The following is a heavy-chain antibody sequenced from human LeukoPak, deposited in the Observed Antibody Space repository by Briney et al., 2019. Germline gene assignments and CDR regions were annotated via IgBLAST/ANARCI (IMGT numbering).Heavy chain of an antibody. CDR3: ARRINYYDSSGYYYVRYFDS. J-gene: IGHJ4*02. Sequence: QPGGSLRLSCAASGFTFSSYWMYWVRQAPGKGPVWVARINTDGSSLNYADSVKGRFTISRDNAKNTLYLQMNSLGAEDTAVYYCARRINYYDSSGYYYVRYFDSRGQGTLVAVSS. CDR1: GFTFSSYW. V-gene: IGHV3-74*01. D-gene: IGHD3-22*01. CDR2: INTDGSSL.